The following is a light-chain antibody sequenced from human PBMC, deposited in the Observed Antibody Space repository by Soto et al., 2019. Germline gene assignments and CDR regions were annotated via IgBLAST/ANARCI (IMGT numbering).Light chain of an antibody. CDR3: QQLNSYPIT. CDR2: AAS. Sequence: IQLTQSPSSLSASVGDRVTITCRASQGISSYLAWYQQKPGKAPKLLIYAASTLQCGVPSRFSGSGSGTDFTLTISSLKPEDFATYYCQQLNSYPITFGQGTRLEIK. V-gene: IGKV1-9*01. J-gene: IGKJ5*01. CDR1: QGISSY.